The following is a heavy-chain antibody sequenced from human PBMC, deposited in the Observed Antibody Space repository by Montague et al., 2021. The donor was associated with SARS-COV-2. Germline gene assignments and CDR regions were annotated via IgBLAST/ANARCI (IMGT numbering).Heavy chain of an antibody. Sequence: SETPSLTCAVSGGSISSSNWWSWVRQPPGKGLEWIGEIYHSGSTNYNPSLKSRVTISVDTSKNQFSLKLSSVTAADTAVYYCARAATITMIVVVIDAFDIWGQGTMVTVSS. CDR1: GGSISSSNW. CDR2: IYHSGST. CDR3: ARAATITMIVVVIDAFDI. D-gene: IGHD3-22*01. J-gene: IGHJ3*02. V-gene: IGHV4-4*02.